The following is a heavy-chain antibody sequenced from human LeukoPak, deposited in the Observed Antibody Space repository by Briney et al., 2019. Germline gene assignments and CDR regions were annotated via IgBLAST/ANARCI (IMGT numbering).Heavy chain of an antibody. CDR1: GYTFTSYG. CDR2: ISAYNGNT. J-gene: IGHJ4*02. D-gene: IGHD6-13*01. Sequence: ASVKVSCKASGYTFTSYGISWVRQAPGQGLEWMGWISAYNGNTNYAQKLQGGVTMTTHTSTSTAYMELRSLRSDDTAVYYCARDSPRSSSWYGGSLLGWGQGPLVTVSS. V-gene: IGHV1-18*01. CDR3: ARDSPRSSSWYGGSLLG.